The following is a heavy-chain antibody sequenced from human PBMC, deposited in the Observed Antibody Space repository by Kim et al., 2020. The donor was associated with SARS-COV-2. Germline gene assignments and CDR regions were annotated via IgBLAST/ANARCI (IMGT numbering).Heavy chain of an antibody. V-gene: IGHV3-48*02. CDR3: ARPLYYDFWSGYFG. J-gene: IGHJ4*02. Sequence: GGSLRLSCAASGFTFSSYSMNWVRQAPGKGLEWVSYISSSSSTIYYADSVKGRFTISRDNAKNSLYLQMNSLRDEDTAVYYCARPLYYDFWSGYFGWGQGTLVTVSS. CDR2: ISSSSSTI. D-gene: IGHD3-3*01. CDR1: GFTFSSYS.